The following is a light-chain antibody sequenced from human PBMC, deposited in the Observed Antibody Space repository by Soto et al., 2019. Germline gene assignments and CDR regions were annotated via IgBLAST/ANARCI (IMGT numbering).Light chain of an antibody. CDR1: SSDVGSYNY. CDR3: SSYASSSTLV. J-gene: IGLJ2*01. CDR2: DVS. V-gene: IGLV2-14*03. Sequence: QSALTQPASVSGSPGQSITISCTRTSSDVGSYNYVSWYQHHPGKAPKVMIYDVSNRPSGVSNRFSGSKSGNTASLTISGLQAEDEADYYCSSYASSSTLVFGGGTKLTVL.